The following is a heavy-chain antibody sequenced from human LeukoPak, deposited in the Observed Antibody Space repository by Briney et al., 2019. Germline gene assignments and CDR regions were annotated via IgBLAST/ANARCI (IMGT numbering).Heavy chain of an antibody. D-gene: IGHD1-26*01. CDR2: INPSGGST. CDR1: GYTFTSYY. V-gene: IGHV1-46*01. J-gene: IGHJ4*02. CDR3: AREGRGIVGASH. Sequence: GASVKVSCKASGYTFTSYYMHWVRQAPGQGLEWMGIINPSGGSTSYAQKFQGRVTMTRDMSTSTVYMELSSLRSEDTAVYYCAREGRGIVGASHWGQGTLVTVSS.